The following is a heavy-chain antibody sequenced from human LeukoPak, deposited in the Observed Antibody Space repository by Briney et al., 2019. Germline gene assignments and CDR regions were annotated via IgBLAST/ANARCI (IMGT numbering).Heavy chain of an antibody. Sequence: SETLSLTCSVSGGSIITYYWGWIRQPPGEGLEYLAYLYYSGSANYNYNPSLKIRFSMSVDMSKKQFSLKVSSVTAADTAVYHCARGYSAETGNHNYFYGLDVWGQGTTVTVS. D-gene: IGHD2-15*01. J-gene: IGHJ6*02. V-gene: IGHV4-59*01. CDR1: GGSIITYY. CDR3: ARGYSAETGNHNYFYGLDV. CDR2: LYYSGSANY.